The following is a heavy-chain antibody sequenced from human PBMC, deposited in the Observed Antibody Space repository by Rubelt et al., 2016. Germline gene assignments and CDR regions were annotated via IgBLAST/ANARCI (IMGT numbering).Heavy chain of an antibody. J-gene: IGHJ3*02. CDR1: GYRFSTSW. D-gene: IGHD2-21*02. CDR2: IYPADSET. CDR3: VRDSTEVFDI. Sequence: EVQLVQSGAEVKKPGESLKISCKTSGYRFSTSWIAWVRQMPGKGLEWMGTIYPADSETTYSPSFQGQVTRSADKSSKTAYLQWSSLKASDTAVYYCVRDSTEVFDIWGQGTMVIVSS. V-gene: IGHV5-51*03.